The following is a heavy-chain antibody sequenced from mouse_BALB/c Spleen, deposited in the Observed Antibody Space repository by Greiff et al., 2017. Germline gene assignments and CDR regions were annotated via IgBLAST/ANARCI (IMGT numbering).Heavy chain of an antibody. V-gene: IGHV5-12-2*01. J-gene: IGHJ2*01. D-gene: IGHD1-1*01. CDR3: ARFTTGNYFDY. CDR2: ISNGGGST. CDR1: GFTFSSYT. Sequence: EVQLVESGGGLVQPGGSLKLSCAASGFTFSSYTMSWVRQTPEKRLEWVAYISNGGGSTYYPDTVKGRFTISRDNAKNTLYLQMSSLKSEDTAMYYCARFTTGNYFDYWGQGTTLTVSS.